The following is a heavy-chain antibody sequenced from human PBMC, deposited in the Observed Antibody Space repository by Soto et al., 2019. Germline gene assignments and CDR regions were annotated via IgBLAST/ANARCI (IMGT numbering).Heavy chain of an antibody. J-gene: IGHJ6*03. CDR1: GFTVSSNY. Sequence: PGGSLRLSCAASGFTVSSNYMSWVRQAPGKGLEWVSVIYSGGSTYYADSVKSRFTISRDNSKNTLYLQMNSLRAEDTAVYYCAIDRLYSSSSGDYYYSYMDVWGKGTTVTVSS. V-gene: IGHV3-66*01. CDR2: IYSGGST. D-gene: IGHD6-6*01. CDR3: AIDRLYSSSSGDYYYSYMDV.